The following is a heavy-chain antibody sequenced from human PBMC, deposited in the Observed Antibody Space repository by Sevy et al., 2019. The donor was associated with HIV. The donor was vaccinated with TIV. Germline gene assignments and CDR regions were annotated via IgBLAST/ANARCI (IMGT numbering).Heavy chain of an antibody. CDR1: GFILRTYA. V-gene: IGHV3-23*01. CDR3: AKLVRLVVPDHFDY. CDR2: ISGSNGIT. D-gene: IGHD2-2*01. Sequence: GESLKISCAASGFILRTYAMSWVRQAPGKGLEWVSGISGSNGITYYADSVKGRFTISRDNSKNTLYLEMDSLRAEDTAIYYCAKLVRLVVPDHFDYWGQGTLVTVSS. J-gene: IGHJ4*02.